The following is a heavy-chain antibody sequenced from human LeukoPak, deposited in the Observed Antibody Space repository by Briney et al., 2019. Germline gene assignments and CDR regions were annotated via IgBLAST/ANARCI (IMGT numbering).Heavy chain of an antibody. CDR1: GGSFSGSY. V-gene: IGHV4-34*01. J-gene: IGHJ5*02. Sequence: PSETLSLTCAVFGGSFSGSYWSWIRQPPGKRLEWIGEINHSGSTNYDSSLESRVTISVDTSKSQFSLKLSSVTAADMGVYYCVREVYRKGYGDYGGFDPWGQGTLVTVSS. CDR3: VREVYRKGYGDYGGFDP. CDR2: INHSGST. D-gene: IGHD4-17*01.